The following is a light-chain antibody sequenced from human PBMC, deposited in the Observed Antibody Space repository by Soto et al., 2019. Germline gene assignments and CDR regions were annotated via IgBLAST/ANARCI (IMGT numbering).Light chain of an antibody. CDR1: QSVSNY. CDR3: QRRSNWPPYT. CDR2: DAF. Sequence: EIVLTQSPATLSLSPGERATLSCRASQSVSNYLAWYQQKPGQAPRLLIYDAFNRATGIPARFSGSGSGTDFTLTISSLEPEDFAVYYCQRRSNWPPYTFGQGTKVDI. J-gene: IGKJ2*01. V-gene: IGKV3-11*01.